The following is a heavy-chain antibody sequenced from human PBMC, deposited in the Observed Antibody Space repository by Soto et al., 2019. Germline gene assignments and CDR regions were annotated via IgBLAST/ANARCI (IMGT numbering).Heavy chain of an antibody. D-gene: IGHD2-21*01. CDR1: GYTFTDFY. V-gene: IGHV1-2*02. CDR2: INPKNGGI. CDR3: VRGQSVIFLDL. Sequence: VASVKVSCKSSGYTFTDFYIHWVRQVPGQGLEWVGWINPKNGGINYAQKFQGRVTMTRDTSVNTPLMDLNRLTFDESAIYYCVRGQSVIFLDLWGRRTQVIVSS. J-gene: IGHJ2*01.